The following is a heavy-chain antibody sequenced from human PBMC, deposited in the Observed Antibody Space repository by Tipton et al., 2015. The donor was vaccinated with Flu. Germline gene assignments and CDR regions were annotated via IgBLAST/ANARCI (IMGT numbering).Heavy chain of an antibody. J-gene: IGHJ5*02. V-gene: IGHV4-38-2*01. CDR1: AFSLTDNY. D-gene: IGHD4-11*01. Sequence: QLVQSGGGVIPPGGSLRLSCAISAFSLTDNYVSWVRQAPGKGLEWIGNIHKTGNTYYNPSLRSRVTISVQMSKNQFSLKLSSVTAADTAVYYCARRDYSNYVSDPKNWFDPWGQGTLVTVSS. CDR2: IHKTGNT. CDR3: ARRDYSNYVSDPKNWFDP.